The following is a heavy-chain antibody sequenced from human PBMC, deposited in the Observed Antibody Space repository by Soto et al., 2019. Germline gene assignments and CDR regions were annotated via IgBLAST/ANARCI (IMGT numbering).Heavy chain of an antibody. D-gene: IGHD6-6*01. Sequence: SVKVSCKASGGTFSSYAISWVRQAPGQGLEWMGGIIPIFGTANYAQKFQGRVTITADESTSTAYMELSSLRSEDTAVYYCAKFGGGFEYSSSSYYYYGMDVWGQGTTVTVSS. CDR1: GGTFSSYA. J-gene: IGHJ6*02. CDR3: AKFGGGFEYSSSSYYYYGMDV. V-gene: IGHV1-69*13. CDR2: IIPIFGTA.